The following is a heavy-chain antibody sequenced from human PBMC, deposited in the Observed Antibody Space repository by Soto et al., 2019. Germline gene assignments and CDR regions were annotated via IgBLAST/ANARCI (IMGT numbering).Heavy chain of an antibody. CDR3: ATVFEL. D-gene: IGHD1-7*01. CDR2: IDTDGGGT. Sequence: PGGSLRLSCAASGFTLRSHRIHWVRQAPGKGLEWVSRIDTDGGGTSYADSVKGRFTISTDNAKNTVYLQMNGLRAEDTAVYYCATVFELWGQGTLVTVSS. J-gene: IGHJ4*02. V-gene: IGHV3-74*01. CDR1: GFTLRSHR.